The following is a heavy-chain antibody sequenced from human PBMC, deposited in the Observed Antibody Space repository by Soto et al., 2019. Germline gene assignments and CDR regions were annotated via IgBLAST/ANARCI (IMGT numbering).Heavy chain of an antibody. CDR2: ISYDGNNK. D-gene: IGHD3-22*01. CDR3: ARDSFNYYESSGPRGYFQL. V-gene: IGHV3-30-3*01. Sequence: QVQLVESGGGVVQPGRSLRLSCAASGFTFSSFAMHWVRQAPGKGLEWVAAISYDGNNKYYADSVKGRFTFSRDNSKNTVYLQMTSLRADDTAIYYCARDSFNYYESSGPRGYFQLWGQGTLVTVSS. CDR1: GFTFSSFA. J-gene: IGHJ1*01.